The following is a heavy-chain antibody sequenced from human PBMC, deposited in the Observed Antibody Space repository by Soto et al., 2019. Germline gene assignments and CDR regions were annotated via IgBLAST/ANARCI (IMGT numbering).Heavy chain of an antibody. D-gene: IGHD3-3*01. CDR2: IRSKANSYAT. CDR1: GFTFSGSA. Sequence: EVQLVESGGGLVQPGGSLKLSCAASGFTFSGSAMHWVRQASGKGLEWVGRIRSKANSYATAYATSVKGRFTISRDDSKNTAYLQMNSPKTEDSAVYYCTRFGAVIHYWGQGTLVTVSS. CDR3: TRFGAVIHY. V-gene: IGHV3-73*01. J-gene: IGHJ4*02.